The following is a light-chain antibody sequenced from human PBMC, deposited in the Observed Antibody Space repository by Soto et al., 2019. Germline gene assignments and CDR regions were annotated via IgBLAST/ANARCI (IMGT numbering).Light chain of an antibody. J-gene: IGLJ1*01. V-gene: IGLV2-8*01. CDR1: SRDVGRYNH. CDR3: STYAGSIYV. CDR2: DVN. Sequence: QSVLTQPPSASGSPGQPVTISCTGTSRDVGRYNHVSWYQQHPGKAPKLLIFDVNKRPSGVPDRFSGSKSGNTASLTVSGLQAEDEADYYCSTYAGSIYVFGSGTKVTVL.